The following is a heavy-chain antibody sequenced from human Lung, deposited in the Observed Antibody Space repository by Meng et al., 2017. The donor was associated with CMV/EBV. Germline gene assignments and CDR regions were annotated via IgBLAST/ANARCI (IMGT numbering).Heavy chain of an antibody. J-gene: IGHJ4*02. Sequence: GESLKISCVASGLIFNKYGIHWLRQAPGKGLEWLSFIDVDGQRRYNGDTVKARFVVFKDRSKNTVVLQMNSLRVEDTAVYYCVGHQGGPRDGVRLVWGQGTXVTVYS. CDR1: GLIFNKYG. D-gene: IGHD3-10*01. V-gene: IGHV3-30*02. CDR2: IDVDGQRR. CDR3: VGHQGGPRDGVRLV.